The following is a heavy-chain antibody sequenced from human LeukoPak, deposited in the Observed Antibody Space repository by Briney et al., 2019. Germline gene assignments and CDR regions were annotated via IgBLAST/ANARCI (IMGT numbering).Heavy chain of an antibody. CDR2: IYTGGTT. J-gene: IGHJ4*02. CDR3: ARDQATSGGGLDS. Sequence: GGSLRLSCAASGFTVSGTHMSWVRQAPGKGLEWVSAIYTGGTTYYSDSVEGRFTISRDKSKNTLYLQMDSLRVEDTAVYYCARDQATSGGGLDSWGQGTLVTVSA. CDR1: GFTVSGTH. V-gene: IGHV3-53*01. D-gene: IGHD3-16*01.